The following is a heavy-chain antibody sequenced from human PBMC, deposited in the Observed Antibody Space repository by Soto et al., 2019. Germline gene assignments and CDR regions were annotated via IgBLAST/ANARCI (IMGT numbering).Heavy chain of an antibody. J-gene: IGHJ6*02. CDR2: IWYDGSNK. Sequence: QVQLVESGGGVVQPGRSLRLSCAASGFTFSSYGMHWVRQAPGKGLEWVAVIWYDGSNKYYADSVKGRFTISRDNSKNTLYLQMNSLRAEDTAVYYCARDSSVAHYYYYDGMDVWGQGTTVTVSS. CDR3: ARDSSVAHYYYYDGMDV. CDR1: GFTFSSYG. V-gene: IGHV3-33*01. D-gene: IGHD2-15*01.